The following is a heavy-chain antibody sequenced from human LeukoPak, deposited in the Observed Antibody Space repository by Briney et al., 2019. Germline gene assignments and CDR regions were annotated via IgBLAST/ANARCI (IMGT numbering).Heavy chain of an antibody. J-gene: IGHJ4*02. V-gene: IGHV3-7*01. CDR1: GFTFSSYW. CDR2: IKQDGSEK. Sequence: GGSLRLSCAASGFTFSSYWMSWVRQAPGKGLEWVANIKQDGSEKYYVDSVKGRFTISRDNAKNSVYLQMNSLRAEDTALYYCARPRRGYSYGFFDYWGQGTLVSVSS. CDR3: ARPRRGYSYGFFDY. D-gene: IGHD5-18*01.